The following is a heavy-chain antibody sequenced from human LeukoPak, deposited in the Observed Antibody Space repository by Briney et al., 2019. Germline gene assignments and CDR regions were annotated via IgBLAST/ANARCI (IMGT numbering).Heavy chain of an antibody. D-gene: IGHD6-19*01. J-gene: IGHJ4*02. CDR2: ISGSGGST. V-gene: IGHV3-23*01. CDR3: ARDRSSGYPAGFDY. CDR1: GFTFSSYG. Sequence: GGSLRLSCAASGFTFSSYGMSWVRQAPGKGLEWVSAISGSGGSTYYADSVKGRFTISRDNSKNTLYLQMNSLRAEDTAVYYCARDRSSGYPAGFDYWGQGTLVTVSS.